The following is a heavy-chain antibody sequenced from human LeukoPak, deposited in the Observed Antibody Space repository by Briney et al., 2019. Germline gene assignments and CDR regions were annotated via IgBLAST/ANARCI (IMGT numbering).Heavy chain of an antibody. V-gene: IGHV1-18*01. CDR1: NYTFISYG. Sequence: ASVKVSCKASNYTFISYGISWVRQAPGQGLEWMGWISAYNGNTNCAQKLQGRVTMTTDTSTSTAYMELRSLRSDDTAVYYCARGVMITFGGVIVPYYFDYWGQGTLVTVSS. D-gene: IGHD3-16*02. J-gene: IGHJ4*02. CDR3: ARGVMITFGGVIVPYYFDY. CDR2: ISAYNGNT.